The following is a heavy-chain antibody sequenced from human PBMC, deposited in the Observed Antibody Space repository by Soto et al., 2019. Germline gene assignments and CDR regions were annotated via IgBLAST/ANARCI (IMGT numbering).Heavy chain of an antibody. Sequence: SETLSLTCTVSGGSISSYYWSWIRQPPGKGLEWIGYIYYSGSTNYNPSLKSRVTISVDTSKNQFSLKLSSVTAADTAVYYCARVTSYDFWSRMGYYMDVWGKGTTVTVSS. CDR1: GGSISSYY. V-gene: IGHV4-59*01. J-gene: IGHJ6*03. CDR2: IYYSGST. D-gene: IGHD3-3*01. CDR3: ARVTSYDFWSRMGYYMDV.